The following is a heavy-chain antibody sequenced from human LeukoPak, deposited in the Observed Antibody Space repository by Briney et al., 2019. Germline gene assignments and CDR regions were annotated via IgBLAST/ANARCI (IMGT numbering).Heavy chain of an antibody. CDR2: IKQDGSEE. V-gene: IGHV3-7*04. J-gene: IGHJ4*02. D-gene: IGHD3/OR15-3a*01. CDR1: GFTFSSYW. CDR3: ATDGLGSAFDY. Sequence: PGGSLRLSYAASGFTFSSYWMTWVRQAPGKGLEWVANIKQDGSEEYYVDSVKGRFTISRDNAKNSLYLQMNSLRAEDTAVYYCATDGLGSAFDYWGQGTLVTVYS.